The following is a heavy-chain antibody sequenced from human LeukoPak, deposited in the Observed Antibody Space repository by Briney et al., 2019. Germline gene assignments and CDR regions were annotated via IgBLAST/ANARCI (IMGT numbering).Heavy chain of an antibody. J-gene: IGHJ5*02. CDR2: IYTSGST. Sequence: PSQTLSLTCTVSGGSISSGSYYWSWIRQPAGKGLEWIGRIYTSGSTNYNPSLKSRVTISVDTSKNQFSLKLSSVTAADTAVYCCARGLTTIFGVVNWFDPWGQGTLVTVSS. V-gene: IGHV4-61*02. CDR1: GGSISSGSYY. D-gene: IGHD3-3*01. CDR3: ARGLTTIFGVVNWFDP.